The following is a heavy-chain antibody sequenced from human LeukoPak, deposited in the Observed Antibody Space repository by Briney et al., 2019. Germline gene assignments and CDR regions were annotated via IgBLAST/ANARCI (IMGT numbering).Heavy chain of an antibody. J-gene: IGHJ4*02. Sequence: GGSLRLSCVVSGFTFKTYSMNWVRQAPGKGLEWVSSLSSGGTYVDYADSVKGRFTISRDNAKNSLYLQMNSLRAEDTAVFYCARDPGYSNSPYYLDYWGQGTLVTVSS. D-gene: IGHD5-12*01. CDR3: ARDPGYSNSPYYLDY. CDR2: LSSGGTYV. V-gene: IGHV3-21*01. CDR1: GFTFKTYS.